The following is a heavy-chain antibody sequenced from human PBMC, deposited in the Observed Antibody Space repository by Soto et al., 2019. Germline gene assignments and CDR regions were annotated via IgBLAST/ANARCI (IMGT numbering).Heavy chain of an antibody. V-gene: IGHV4-59*08. Sequence: QVQLQESGPGLVKPSETLSLTCTVSGGSISSYYWSGIRQPPGKGLECIGYIYYSGSTNYNPSLKSRVTISVDTSKNQFSLKLSSVTSADTAVYYCARRWGRTFDYWGQGTLVTVSS. D-gene: IGHD1-26*01. CDR1: GGSISSYY. CDR2: IYYSGST. J-gene: IGHJ4*02. CDR3: ARRWGRTFDY.